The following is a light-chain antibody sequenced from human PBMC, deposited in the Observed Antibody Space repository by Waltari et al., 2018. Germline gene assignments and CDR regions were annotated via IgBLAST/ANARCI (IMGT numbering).Light chain of an antibody. Sequence: QSALTQPAAVSGSPGQSVTISCTGASSDIGRYDLVSWYQQHPGNAPKLVISDVNKRPSGVSDRFSGSKSEDTASLTISGLHFEDEADYYCCSYAGNYIWVFGGGTRLTVL. V-gene: IGLV2-23*02. CDR2: DVN. CDR1: SSDIGRYDL. J-gene: IGLJ3*02. CDR3: CSYAGNYIWV.